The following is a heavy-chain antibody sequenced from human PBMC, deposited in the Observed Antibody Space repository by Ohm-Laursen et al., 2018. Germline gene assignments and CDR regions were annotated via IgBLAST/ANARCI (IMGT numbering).Heavy chain of an antibody. Sequence: TLSLTCSVSGGSISSHYWSWIRQPPGKGLEYIGYIYYSGSTNYNPSLKSRVTISVDTSKNQFSLKLRSVTAADTAVYYCARGGNTPMGVSWFDPWGQGTLVSVSS. D-gene: IGHD5-18*01. CDR3: ARGGNTPMGVSWFDP. CDR1: GGSISSHY. CDR2: IYYSGST. V-gene: IGHV4-59*11. J-gene: IGHJ5*02.